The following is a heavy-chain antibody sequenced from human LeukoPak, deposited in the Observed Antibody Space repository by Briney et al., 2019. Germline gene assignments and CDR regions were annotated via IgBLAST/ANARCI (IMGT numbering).Heavy chain of an antibody. J-gene: IGHJ4*02. CDR1: GFTFSSFD. Sequence: GGSLRLSCAASGFTFSSFDMSWVRQAPGKGLEWVSLIIGSGADTYYADSVKGRFTNSRDNSKNALYLQMNSLRADDTAVYYCARGVGSAWPNFDYWGQGTLVTVSS. D-gene: IGHD6-25*01. V-gene: IGHV3-23*01. CDR3: ARGVGSAWPNFDY. CDR2: IIGSGADT.